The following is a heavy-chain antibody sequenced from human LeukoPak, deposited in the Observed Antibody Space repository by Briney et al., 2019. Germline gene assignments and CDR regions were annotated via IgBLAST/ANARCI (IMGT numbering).Heavy chain of an antibody. CDR3: ARAENYDSSGYYQTYYFDY. V-gene: IGHV4-34*01. CDR2: INHSGST. J-gene: IGHJ4*02. CDR1: GGSFSGYY. D-gene: IGHD3-22*01. Sequence: SETLSLTCAVYGGSFSGYYWSWIRQPPGKGLEWIGEINHSGSTNYNLSLKSRVTISVDKSKNQFSLKLSSVTAADTAVYYCARAENYDSSGYYQTYYFDYWGQGTLVTVSS.